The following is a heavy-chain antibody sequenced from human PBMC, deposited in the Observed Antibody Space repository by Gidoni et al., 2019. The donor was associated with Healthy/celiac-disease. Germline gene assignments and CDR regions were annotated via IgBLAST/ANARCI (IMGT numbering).Heavy chain of an antibody. CDR3: ARGTPRGGYRAYYFDY. CDR2: IYTSGST. Sequence: QVQLQESGPGLVKPSQTLSLTCTVSGGSISSGSYYWSWIRQPAGKGLEWIGRIYTSGSTNYNPSLKSRVTISVDTSKNQFSLKLSSVTAADTAVYYCARGTPRGGYRAYYFDYWGQGTLVTVSS. D-gene: IGHD3-22*01. CDR1: GGSISSGSYY. J-gene: IGHJ4*02. V-gene: IGHV4-61*02.